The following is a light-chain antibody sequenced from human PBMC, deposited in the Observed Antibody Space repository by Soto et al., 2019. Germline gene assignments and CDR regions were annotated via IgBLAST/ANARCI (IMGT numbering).Light chain of an antibody. Sequence: EIVFTQSPGTLSLSPGERATLSCRASQSVRSGYFAWYQQKPGQAPRLLIYGASTRATAIPARFSGSGSGTEFTLTITSLQSEDFAVYYCQQYNNWPITFGQGTRLEIK. CDR2: GAS. V-gene: IGKV3-15*01. CDR1: QSVRSGY. CDR3: QQYNNWPIT. J-gene: IGKJ5*01.